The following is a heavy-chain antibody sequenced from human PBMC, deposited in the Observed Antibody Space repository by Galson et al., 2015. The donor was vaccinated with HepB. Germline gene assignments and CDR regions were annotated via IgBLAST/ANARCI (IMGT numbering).Heavy chain of an antibody. Sequence: SLRLSCAASGFTFSGSAMHWVRQAPGKGLEWVAVISYDGSNKYYVDSVKGRFTISRDNAKNSLYLQMNTLRAEDAALYYCAKHYPRQHILDFWGQGTLVTVSS. J-gene: IGHJ4*02. CDR1: GFTFSGSA. CDR2: ISYDGSNK. CDR3: AKHYPRQHILDF. V-gene: IGHV3-30*18. D-gene: IGHD2-21*01.